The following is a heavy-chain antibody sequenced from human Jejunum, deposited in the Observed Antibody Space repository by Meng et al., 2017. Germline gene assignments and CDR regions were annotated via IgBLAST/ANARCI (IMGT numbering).Heavy chain of an antibody. Sequence: GESVKISCAASGFTFRSYEMNWVRQAPGKGLEWISYISSSATTTYYANSVKGRFTISRDNAKNSLYLQMNSLRAEDTALYYCARGVCGGDCYSSIYWGQGTLVTVSS. D-gene: IGHD2-21*02. J-gene: IGHJ4*02. V-gene: IGHV3-48*03. CDR2: ISSSATTT. CDR1: GFTFRSYE. CDR3: ARGVCGGDCYSSIY.